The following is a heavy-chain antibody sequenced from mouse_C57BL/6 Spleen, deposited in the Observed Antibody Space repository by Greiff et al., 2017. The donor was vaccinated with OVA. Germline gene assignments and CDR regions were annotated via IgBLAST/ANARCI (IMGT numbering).Heavy chain of an antibody. CDR2: ISSGGDYI. D-gene: IGHD1-1*01. CDR3: TRDDYGSSRYFDY. CDR1: GFTFSSYA. V-gene: IGHV5-9-1*02. Sequence: EVMLVESGEGLVKPGGSLKLSCAASGFTFSSYAMSWVRQTPEKRLEWVAYISSGGDYISYADTVKGRFTISRDNARNTLYLQMSSLKSEDTAMYYCTRDDYGSSRYFDYWGQGTTLTVSS. J-gene: IGHJ2*01.